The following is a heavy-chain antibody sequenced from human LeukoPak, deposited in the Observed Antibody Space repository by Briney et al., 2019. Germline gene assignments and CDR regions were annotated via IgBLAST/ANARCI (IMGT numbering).Heavy chain of an antibody. V-gene: IGHV3-7*01. CDR3: VRFYYDFWSGYSDY. CDR2: IKQDGSEK. CDR1: GFTFSSYW. J-gene: IGHJ4*02. Sequence: PGGSLRLSCAASGFTFSSYWMSWVRQAPGKGLEWVANIKQDGSEKYYVDSVKGRFTISRDNAKNSLYLQMNSLRAEDTAVYYCVRFYYDFWSGYSDYWGQGTLATVSS. D-gene: IGHD3-3*01.